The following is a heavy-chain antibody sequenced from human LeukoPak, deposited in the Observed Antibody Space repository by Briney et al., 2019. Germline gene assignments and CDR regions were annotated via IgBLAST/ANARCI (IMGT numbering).Heavy chain of an antibody. Sequence: SETLSLTCTVSGGSISSGGYYWSWIRQHPGKGLEWIGYIYYSGSTYYNPSLKSRVTISVDTSKNQFSLKLSSVTAADTAVYYCARPGSEPGVRVGAFDIWGQGTMITVSS. V-gene: IGHV4-31*03. D-gene: IGHD3-3*01. CDR3: ARPGSEPGVRVGAFDI. J-gene: IGHJ3*02. CDR1: GGSISSGGYY. CDR2: IYYSGST.